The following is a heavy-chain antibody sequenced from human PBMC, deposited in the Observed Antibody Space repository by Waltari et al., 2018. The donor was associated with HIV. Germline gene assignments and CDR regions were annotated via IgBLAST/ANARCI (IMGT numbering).Heavy chain of an antibody. CDR1: GGTFSSYA. Sequence: QGQLVQSGAEVKKPGSSVKVSCKASGGTFSSYAISWLRQAAGKGLEWMGRILPILGTAKYAQKFQRRVTITADESTSTAYMELRSLRSEDTAVYYCARVSAVTIIVVGTPNAFDIWGQGTRVTVSS. J-gene: IGHJ3*02. CDR2: ILPILGTA. D-gene: IGHD3-22*01. V-gene: IGHV1-69*18. CDR3: ARVSAVTIIVVGTPNAFDI.